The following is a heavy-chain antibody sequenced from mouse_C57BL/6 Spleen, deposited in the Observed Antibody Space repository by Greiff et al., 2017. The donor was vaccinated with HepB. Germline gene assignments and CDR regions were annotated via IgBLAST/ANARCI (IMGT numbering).Heavy chain of an antibody. J-gene: IGHJ4*01. CDR1: GYTFTSYT. CDR2: INPSSGYT. CDR3: APLLFYAMDY. Sequence: LVESGAELARPGASVKMSCKASGYTFTSYTMHWVKQRPGQGLEWIGYINPSSGYTKYNQKFKDKATLTADKSSSTAYMQLSSLTSEDSAVYYCAPLLFYAMDYWGQGTSVTVSS. V-gene: IGHV1-4*01.